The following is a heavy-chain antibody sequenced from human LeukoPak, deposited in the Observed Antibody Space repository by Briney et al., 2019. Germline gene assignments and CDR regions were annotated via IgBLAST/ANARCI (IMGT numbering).Heavy chain of an antibody. V-gene: IGHV3-74*01. J-gene: IGHJ1*01. CDR1: GFIFNNYW. CDR2: INSDGRTT. Sequence: GGSLRLSCAASGFIFNNYWMHWVRQAPGKGLMWVSRINSDGRTTNYADSVKGRFTISRDNAKNTLYLQMNSLRAEDTAVYYSSLEGSSWYRYFQHWGQGTLVTVSS. CDR3: SLEGSSWYRYFQH. D-gene: IGHD6-13*01.